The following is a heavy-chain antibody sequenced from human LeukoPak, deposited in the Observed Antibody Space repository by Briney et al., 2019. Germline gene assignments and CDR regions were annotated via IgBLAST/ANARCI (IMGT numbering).Heavy chain of an antibody. CDR1: GFTFSEYW. J-gene: IGHJ4*02. Sequence: PGGSLRLSCAASGFTFSEYWMHWVRQAPGKGLEWFSRINNDGRRITYADSVKGRFTISRDNAKNTLYLQMNSLRVEDTAVYYCATSPVISRDWGQGTLVTVSS. D-gene: IGHD3-22*01. V-gene: IGHV3-74*01. CDR3: ATSPVISRD. CDR2: INNDGRRI.